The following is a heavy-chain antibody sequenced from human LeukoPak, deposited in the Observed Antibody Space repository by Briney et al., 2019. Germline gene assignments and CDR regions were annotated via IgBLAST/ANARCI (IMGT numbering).Heavy chain of an antibody. CDR3: ARDLGYCSSTSCPGDY. D-gene: IGHD2-2*01. CDR2: IYYSGST. J-gene: IGHJ4*02. CDR1: GGSISSGDYY. V-gene: IGHV4-30-4*08. Sequence: PSQTLSLTCTVSGGSISSGDYYWSWIRQPPGEGLGWIGYIYYSGSTYYNPSLKSRVTISVDTSKNQFSLKLSSVTAADTAVYYCARDLGYCSSTSCPGDYWGQGTLVTVSS.